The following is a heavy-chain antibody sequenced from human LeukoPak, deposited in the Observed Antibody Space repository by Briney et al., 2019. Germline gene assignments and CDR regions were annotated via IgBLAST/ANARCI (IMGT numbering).Heavy chain of an antibody. CDR3: ARAPSLDY. Sequence: SETLSLTCTVSGGSISSYYWSWIRQPPGKGLEWIGSIYYSGSTYYNPSLKSRVTISVDTSKNQFSLKLSSVTAADTAVYYCARAPSLDYWGQGTLVTVSS. D-gene: IGHD2-2*01. V-gene: IGHV4-39*07. J-gene: IGHJ4*02. CDR2: IYYSGST. CDR1: GGSISSYY.